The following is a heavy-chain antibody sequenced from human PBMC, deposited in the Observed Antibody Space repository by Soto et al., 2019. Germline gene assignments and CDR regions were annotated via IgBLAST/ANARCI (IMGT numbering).Heavy chain of an antibody. CDR1: GGTFSSYA. J-gene: IGHJ6*02. Sequence: SVKVSCKASGGTFSSYAISWVRQAPGQGLEWMGGIIPIFGTANYAQKFQGRVTITADESTSTAYMELSSLRSEDTAVYYCARDFMFRGFITSETYYYYYYGMDVWGQGTTVTVSS. CDR2: IIPIFGTA. CDR3: ARDFMFRGFITSETYYYYYYGMDV. D-gene: IGHD3-10*01. V-gene: IGHV1-69*13.